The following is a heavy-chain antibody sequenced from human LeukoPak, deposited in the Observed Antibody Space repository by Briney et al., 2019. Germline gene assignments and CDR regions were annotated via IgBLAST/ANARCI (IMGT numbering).Heavy chain of an antibody. D-gene: IGHD6-6*01. V-gene: IGHV4-34*01. CDR1: GGSFSGYY. CDR3: ARERIAARRGYAFDI. Sequence: SETLSLTGAVYGGSFSGYYWSWIRQPPGKGLEWIGEINHSGSTNYNPSLKSRVTISVDTSKNQFSLKLSSVTAADTAVYYCARERIAARRGYAFDIWGQGTMVTVSS. CDR2: INHSGST. J-gene: IGHJ3*02.